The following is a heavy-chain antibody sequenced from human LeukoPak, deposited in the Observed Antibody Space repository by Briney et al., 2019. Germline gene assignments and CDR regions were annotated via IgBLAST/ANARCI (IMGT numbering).Heavy chain of an antibody. Sequence: GESLKISCKGFGYSFTNYWIGWVRQMPGKGLEWMGIIYPGDSDTRYSPSLQGQVTISADKSITTAYLHWSSLKASDTAMYYCARGPELTYRYYYYGMDVWGQGTTVTVSS. D-gene: IGHD1-26*01. CDR3: ARGPELTYRYYYYGMDV. V-gene: IGHV5-51*01. CDR2: IYPGDSDT. J-gene: IGHJ6*02. CDR1: GYSFTNYW.